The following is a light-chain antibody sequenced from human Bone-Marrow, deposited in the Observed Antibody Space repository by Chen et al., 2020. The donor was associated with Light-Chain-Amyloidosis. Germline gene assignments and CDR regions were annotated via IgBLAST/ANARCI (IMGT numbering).Light chain of an antibody. CDR2: DAS. CDR1: QSITTY. Sequence: EIVLTQSPATLSLSPGERATLSCRASQSITTYLAWYQQKPGQAPRLLIHDASIRATGTPARFSGSGSGTDFILTISSLEPEDFALYFCQQCSHWPPHTFGQGTRLEIK. CDR3: QQCSHWPPHT. J-gene: IGKJ2*01. V-gene: IGKV3-11*01.